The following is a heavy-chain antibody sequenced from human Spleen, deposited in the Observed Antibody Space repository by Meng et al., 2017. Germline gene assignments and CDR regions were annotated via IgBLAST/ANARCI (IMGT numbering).Heavy chain of an antibody. V-gene: IGHV3-30*04. CDR2: ISYDGSNK. Sequence: GGSLRLSCAASGFTFSSYAMHWVRQAPGKGLEWVAVISYDGSNKYYADSVKGRFTISRDNSKNPLYLQMNSLRAEDTAVYYCARICGGWGDCYSGLDYWGQGTLVTVSS. J-gene: IGHJ4*02. CDR3: ARICGGWGDCYSGLDY. D-gene: IGHD2-21*02. CDR1: GFTFSSYA.